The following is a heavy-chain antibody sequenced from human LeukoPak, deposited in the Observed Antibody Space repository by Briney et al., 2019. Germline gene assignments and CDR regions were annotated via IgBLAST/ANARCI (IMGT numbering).Heavy chain of an antibody. CDR1: GGSFSGYY. CDR3: ARGGYYGSGSYYDYYYYYMDV. D-gene: IGHD3-10*01. Sequence: PSETLSLTCAVYGGSFSGYYWSWIRQPPGKGLEWIGYIYYSGSTNYNPSLKSRVTISVDTSKNQFSLKLSSVTAADTAVYYCARGGYYGSGSYYDYYYYYMDVWGKGTTVTISS. V-gene: IGHV4-59*01. J-gene: IGHJ6*03. CDR2: IYYSGST.